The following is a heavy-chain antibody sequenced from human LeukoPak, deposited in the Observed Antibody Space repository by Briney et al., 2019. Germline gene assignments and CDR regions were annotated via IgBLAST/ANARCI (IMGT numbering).Heavy chain of an antibody. D-gene: IGHD5-18*01. CDR1: GGSISSYY. Sequence: SETLSLTCTVSGGSISSYYWSWIRQPPGEGLEWIGYIYTSGSVNYNPSLKSRVTISVDTSKNQFSLKLSSVTAADTAVYYCARLGRGRYSHGLGSYNYYYYMDVWGKGTTVTVSS. CDR3: ARLGRGRYSHGLGSYNYYYYMDV. CDR2: IYTSGSV. J-gene: IGHJ6*03. V-gene: IGHV4-4*09.